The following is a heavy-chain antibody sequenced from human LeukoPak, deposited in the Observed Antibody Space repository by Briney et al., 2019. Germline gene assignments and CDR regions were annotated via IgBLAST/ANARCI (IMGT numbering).Heavy chain of an antibody. CDR2: IYYSGST. CDR1: GGSIFSYY. D-gene: IGHD1-1*01. V-gene: IGHV4-59*01. CDR3: ASTTDDGYNDY. J-gene: IGHJ4*02. Sequence: SETLSLTCTVSGGSIFSYYWRWIRQPPGKGLECIGYIYYSGSTNYNPSHKSRVTISVDTSKNQFSLKLSSVTAADTAMYYCASTTDDGYNDYWGQGTLVTVSS.